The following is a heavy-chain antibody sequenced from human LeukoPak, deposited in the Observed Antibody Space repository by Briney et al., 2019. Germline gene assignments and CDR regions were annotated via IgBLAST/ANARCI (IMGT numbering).Heavy chain of an antibody. D-gene: IGHD6-13*01. CDR2: INPNSGGT. V-gene: IGHV1-2*04. J-gene: IGHJ4*02. CDR1: GYTFTGYY. Sequence: PKASVKVSCKASGYTFTGYYMHWVRQAPGQGLEWMGWINPNSGGTNYAQKFQGWVTMTRDTSISTAYMELSRLRSDDTAVYYCAREHPGQLGAGTGFDYWGQGTLVTVSS. CDR3: AREHPGQLGAGTGFDY.